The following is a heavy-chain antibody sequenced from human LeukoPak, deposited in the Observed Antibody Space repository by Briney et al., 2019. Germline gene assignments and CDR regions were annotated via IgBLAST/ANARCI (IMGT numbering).Heavy chain of an antibody. Sequence: GGSLRLSCAASGFTFSSYNMNWVRQAPGKVLEWVSSISSSSSYIYYADSVKGRFTISRDNAKNSLYLQMNSLRAEDTAVYCCARDGTAVGINYDYWGQGTLVTVSS. CDR1: GFTFSSYN. V-gene: IGHV3-21*04. J-gene: IGHJ4*02. CDR2: ISSSSSYI. D-gene: IGHD6-13*01. CDR3: ARDGTAVGINYDY.